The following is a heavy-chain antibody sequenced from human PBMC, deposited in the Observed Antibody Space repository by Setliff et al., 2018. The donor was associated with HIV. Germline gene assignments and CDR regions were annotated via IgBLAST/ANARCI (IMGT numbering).Heavy chain of an antibody. V-gene: IGHV3-53*01. CDR2: IYRGGST. Sequence: GGSLRLSCAASGFTVSSNYMSWVRQAPGKGLEWVSVIYRGGSTYYADSVKGRFTISRDNSKNTLYLQMNNLRAEDTAVYYCARDLSYDYDRSSDTFDYWGQGTLVTVSS. D-gene: IGHD3-22*01. CDR1: GFTVSSNY. CDR3: ARDLSYDYDRSSDTFDY. J-gene: IGHJ4*02.